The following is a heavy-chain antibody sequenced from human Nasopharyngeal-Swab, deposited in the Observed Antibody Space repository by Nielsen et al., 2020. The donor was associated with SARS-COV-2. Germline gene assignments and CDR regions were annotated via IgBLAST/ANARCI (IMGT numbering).Heavy chain of an antibody. J-gene: IGHJ4*02. Sequence: GESLKISCKGSGYIFTSYWIGWVCQMPGKGLEWMGIIYPADSDSRYSLSFQGQVSISVDKSISTAYLQWNTLKASDTAIYYCVRRAFSASYFYFDYWGPRTLVTVSS. CDR2: IYPADSDS. CDR1: GYIFTSYW. D-gene: IGHD1-26*01. V-gene: IGHV5-51*01. CDR3: VRRAFSASYFYFDY.